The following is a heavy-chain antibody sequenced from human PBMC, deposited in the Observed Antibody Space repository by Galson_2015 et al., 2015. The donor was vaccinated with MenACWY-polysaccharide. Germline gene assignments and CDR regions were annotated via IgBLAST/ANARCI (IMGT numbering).Heavy chain of an antibody. J-gene: IGHJ3*02. D-gene: IGHD3-3*02. Sequence: SLRLSCAASGSRFSYSGMHWVRQAPGKGLEWVAVIQNDGSEIVYADSVKGRFTISRDNSKNTVFLEMNTLRAEDTAVYYCAREGSSIVVHALDTWGQGTMVTVPS. V-gene: IGHV3-33*05. CDR2: IQNDGSEI. CDR1: GSRFSYSG. CDR3: AREGSSIVVHALDT.